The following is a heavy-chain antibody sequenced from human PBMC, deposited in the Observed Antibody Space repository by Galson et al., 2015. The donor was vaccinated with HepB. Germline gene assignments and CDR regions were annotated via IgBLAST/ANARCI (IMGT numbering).Heavy chain of an antibody. CDR1: GHTFTGYY. V-gene: IGHV1-2*02. Sequence: SVKVSCKASGHTFTGYYMHWVRQAPGQGLEWMGWINPNSGGTDYAQKFQGRVTMTRDTSISTAYMELSRLRSDDTAVYYCARGRRRGIVVVPVATPGSLGYWGQGTLVTVSS. J-gene: IGHJ4*02. CDR3: ARGRRRGIVVVPVATPGSLGY. CDR2: INPNSGGT. D-gene: IGHD2-2*01.